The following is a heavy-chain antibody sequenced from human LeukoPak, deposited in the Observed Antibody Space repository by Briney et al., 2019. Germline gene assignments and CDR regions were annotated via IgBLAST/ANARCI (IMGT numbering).Heavy chain of an antibody. CDR1: GFTFSSYA. CDR2: ISNRGST. Sequence: GGSLRLSCAASGFTFSSYAMTWVRQAPGKGLEWVSGISNRGSTYYADSVRGRFTISRDNSKNTLFLQMNTLRAEDTAVYYCAKDHQVSTIRVSNFDYWGQGTLVTVSS. J-gene: IGHJ4*02. V-gene: IGHV3-23*01. CDR3: AKDHQVSTIRVSNFDY. D-gene: IGHD5/OR15-5a*01.